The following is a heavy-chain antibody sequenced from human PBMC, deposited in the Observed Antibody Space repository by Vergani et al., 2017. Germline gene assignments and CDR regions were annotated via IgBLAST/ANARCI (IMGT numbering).Heavy chain of an antibody. Sequence: QVQLQESGPGLVKPSETLSLTCTVSGGSLSSYYWSWIRQPPGKGLEWIGYIHYSGSTNYNPPRKSRVTKSVDTSKNQVSLKLSSVTAADTAVYYCAGDRGPIATIDYWGQGTLVTVSS. CDR3: AGDRGPIATIDY. CDR2: IHYSGST. J-gene: IGHJ4*02. CDR1: GGSLSSYY. D-gene: IGHD3-10*01. V-gene: IGHV4-59*01.